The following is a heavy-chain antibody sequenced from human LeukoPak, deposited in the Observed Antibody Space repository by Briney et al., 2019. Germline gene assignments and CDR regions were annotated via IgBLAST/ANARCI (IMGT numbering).Heavy chain of an antibody. Sequence: PGGSLRLSCAASGFTFNSHGMHWVRQAPGKGLEWVAFIRYDGSGKYYADSVKGRLTISRDNSKNTLYLQMSSLRAEDTAAYYCAKGSYYCSSSSCPQYYYYMDVWGKGTTVTVSS. CDR1: GFTFNSHG. J-gene: IGHJ6*03. CDR3: AKGSYYCSSSSCPQYYYYMDV. D-gene: IGHD2-2*01. CDR2: IRYDGSGK. V-gene: IGHV3-30*02.